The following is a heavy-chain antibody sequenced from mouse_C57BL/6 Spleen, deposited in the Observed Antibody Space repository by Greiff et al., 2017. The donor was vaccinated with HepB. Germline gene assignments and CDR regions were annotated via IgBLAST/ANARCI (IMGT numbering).Heavy chain of an antibody. CDR3: ARGDYYGVDY. CDR1: GYSITSGYD. Sequence: EVQLQESGPGMVKPSQSLSLTCTVTGYSITSGYDWHWIRHFPGNKLEWMGYISNSGSTNYNPSLKSRISITHDTSKNHFFLKLNSVTTEDTATYYCARGDYYGVDYWGQGTTLTVSS. D-gene: IGHD1-1*01. CDR2: ISNSGST. V-gene: IGHV3-1*01. J-gene: IGHJ2*01.